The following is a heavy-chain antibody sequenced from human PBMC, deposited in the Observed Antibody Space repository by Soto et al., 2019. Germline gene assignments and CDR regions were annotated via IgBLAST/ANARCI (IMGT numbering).Heavy chain of an antibody. V-gene: IGHV1-69*02. D-gene: IGHD6-13*01. CDR1: GGTFSSYT. Sequence: QVQLVQSGAEVKKPGSSVKVSCKASGGTFSSYTISWVLQAPGQGLEWMGRIIPILGIANYAQKFQGRVTITADKSTSTAYMELSSLRSEDTAVYYCARGVGIAAAGNWFDPWGQGTLVTVSS. CDR2: IIPILGIA. J-gene: IGHJ5*02. CDR3: ARGVGIAAAGNWFDP.